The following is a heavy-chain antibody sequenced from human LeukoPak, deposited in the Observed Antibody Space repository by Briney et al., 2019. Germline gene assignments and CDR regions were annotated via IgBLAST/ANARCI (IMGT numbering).Heavy chain of an antibody. CDR2: IYYSGST. CDR3: AHYDILTGLVG. J-gene: IGHJ4*02. CDR1: GGSISSGGYY. D-gene: IGHD3-9*01. Sequence: KPSETLSLTCTVSGGSISSGGYYWSWIRQHPGKGLEWIGYIYYSGSTYYNPFPKSRVTISVDTSKNQFSLKLSSVTAADTAVYYCAHYDILTGLVGWGQGTLVTVSS. V-gene: IGHV4-31*03.